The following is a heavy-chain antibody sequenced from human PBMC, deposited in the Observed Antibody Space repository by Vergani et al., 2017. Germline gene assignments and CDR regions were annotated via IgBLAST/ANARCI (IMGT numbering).Heavy chain of an antibody. CDR3: ATVVVRLRPHNWFDP. CDR2: LIPIFGTV. V-gene: IGHV1-69*14. CDR1: GGTFSSYA. D-gene: IGHD2-21*01. J-gene: IGHJ5*02. Sequence: QVQLVQSGAEVKKPGSSVKVSCKASGGTFSSYAISWVRQAPGQGLEWMGGLIPIFGTVNYEQKFQGRVTITEDTSTDTAYMELLSLRSEDTAVYYCATVVVRLRPHNWFDPWGQGTLVTVSS.